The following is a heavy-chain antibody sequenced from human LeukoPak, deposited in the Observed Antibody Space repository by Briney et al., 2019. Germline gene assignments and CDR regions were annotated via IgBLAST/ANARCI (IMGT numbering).Heavy chain of an antibody. D-gene: IGHD6-13*01. Sequence: SSETLSLTCTVSGGSISSYYWSWIRQPPGKGLEWIGYIYYSGSTNYNPSLKSRVTISVDTSKNQFSLKLSSVTAADTAVYYCARDGSSSWPYYYYGMDVWGQGTTVTVSS. J-gene: IGHJ6*02. CDR3: ARDGSSSWPYYYYGMDV. CDR1: GGSISSYY. CDR2: IYYSGST. V-gene: IGHV4-59*01.